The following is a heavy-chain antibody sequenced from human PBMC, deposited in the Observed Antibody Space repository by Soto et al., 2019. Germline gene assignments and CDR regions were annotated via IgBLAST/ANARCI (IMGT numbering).Heavy chain of an antibody. J-gene: IGHJ5*02. V-gene: IGHV4-39*01. CDR1: GCSISSSRSY. Sequence: SETLSLTCTVSGCSISSSRSYWGWLRQPPGMGLEWIGSIYYGGTTYYKRSLKSRAILSVETSKNRFSLMLTSVTASATAVYYSARHIVVVPAAIARFDPWGQGTQVTVPS. CDR2: IYYGGTT. CDR3: ARHIVVVPAAIARFDP. D-gene: IGHD2-2*02.